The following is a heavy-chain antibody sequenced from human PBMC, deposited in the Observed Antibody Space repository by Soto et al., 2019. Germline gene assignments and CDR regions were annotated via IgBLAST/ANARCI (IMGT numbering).Heavy chain of an antibody. CDR2: ISAYNGNT. V-gene: IGHV1-18*01. J-gene: IGHJ5*02. CDR3: ARDHDIVVVVAATRAYWFDP. CDR1: GYTFTSYG. Sequence: ASVKVPCKASGYTFTSYGISWVRQAPGQGLEWMGWISAYNGNTNYAQKLQGRVTMTTDTSTSTAYMELRSLRSDDTAVYYCARDHDIVVVVAATRAYWFDPWGQGTLVTVSS. D-gene: IGHD2-15*01.